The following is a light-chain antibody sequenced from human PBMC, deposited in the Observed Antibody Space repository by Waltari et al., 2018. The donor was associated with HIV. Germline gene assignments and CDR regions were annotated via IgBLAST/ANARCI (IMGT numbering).Light chain of an antibody. V-gene: IGLV3-1*01. Sequence: SYELTQPPSVSVSPGQTATITCSGEKLGDKYACWYQQKPGQSPVLVIYQDNKRPSGIPARFSGANSGNTATLTIIGTQAMDEADYYCQAWDSNSVIFGGGTKLTVL. CDR3: QAWDSNSVI. CDR2: QDN. CDR1: KLGDKY. J-gene: IGLJ2*01.